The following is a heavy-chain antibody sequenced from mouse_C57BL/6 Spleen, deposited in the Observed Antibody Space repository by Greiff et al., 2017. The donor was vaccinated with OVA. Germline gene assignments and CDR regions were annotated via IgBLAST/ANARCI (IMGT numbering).Heavy chain of an antibody. J-gene: IGHJ4*01. CDR2: IYPGDGDT. V-gene: IGHV1-82*01. CDR3: AREGFYAMDY. CDR1: GYAFRSSW. Sequence: VQLQESGPELVKPGASVKISCTASGYAFRSSWMNWVKQRPGTGLEWIGRIYPGDGDTNYNGKFKGKATLTADKSSSTAYLQLSSLTSEDAAVYFCAREGFYAMDYWGQGTSVTVSS.